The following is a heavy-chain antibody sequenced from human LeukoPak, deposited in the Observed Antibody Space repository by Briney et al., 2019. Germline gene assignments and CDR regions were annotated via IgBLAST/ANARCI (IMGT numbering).Heavy chain of an antibody. CDR1: GYSFTTYW. CDR3: ARRGAIGYYDNSGWFY. Sequence: PGESLKIACKGSGYSFTTYWIGWVRHMPGKGLEWMGIIYPADSDTRYSPYFQGQVTISVDKSIITAYLQWSSLKASDTAMYYCARRGAIGYYDNSGWFYWGQGTLVTVSS. CDR2: IYPADSDT. V-gene: IGHV5-51*01. D-gene: IGHD3-22*01. J-gene: IGHJ4*02.